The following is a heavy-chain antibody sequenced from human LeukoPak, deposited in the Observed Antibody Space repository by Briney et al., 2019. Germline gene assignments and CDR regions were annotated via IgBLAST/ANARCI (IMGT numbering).Heavy chain of an antibody. CDR1: GFTFSNSA. CDR3: AKGIYSSGWSYFDY. Sequence: GGSLRLSCAASGFTFSNSAMSWVRQAPGKGLEWVSTLSGSGITTYYADSVKGRFTISRDDSKNTLYLQMNTLRAEDSALYYCAKGIYSSGWSYFDYWGHGTLVTVSS. D-gene: IGHD6-19*01. CDR2: LSGSGITT. V-gene: IGHV3-23*01. J-gene: IGHJ4*01.